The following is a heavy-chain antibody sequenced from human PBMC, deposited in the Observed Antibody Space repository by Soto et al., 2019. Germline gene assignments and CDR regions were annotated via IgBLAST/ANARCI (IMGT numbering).Heavy chain of an antibody. CDR2: IYYSGST. V-gene: IGHV4-31*03. J-gene: IGHJ5*02. Sequence: SETLSLTCTLSASSISSGGYYCSWIRQHPGKGLEWIAYIYYSGSTYYNPSLWSRVTISVDTSKNQFSLKLTSVTAADSAVYYCARAQIPYCTGSSCYPLNNWFDAWGQGTLVTVSS. D-gene: IGHD2-2*01. CDR1: ASSISSGGYY. CDR3: ARAQIPYCTGSSCYPLNNWFDA.